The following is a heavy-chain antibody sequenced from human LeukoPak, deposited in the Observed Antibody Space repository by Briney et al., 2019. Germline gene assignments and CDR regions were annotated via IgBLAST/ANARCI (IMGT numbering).Heavy chain of an antibody. J-gene: IGHJ3*02. D-gene: IGHD5/OR15-5a*01. CDR2: IIPIFGTA. V-gene: IGHV1-69*05. CDR3: AGGGLRGIDAFDI. CDR1: GGTFSSYA. Sequence: GASVKVSCKASGGTFSSYAISWVRQAPGQGLEWMGRIIPIFGTANYAQKFQGRVTITTDESTSTAYMELSSLRSEDTAVYYCAGGGLRGIDAFDIWGQGTMVTVSS.